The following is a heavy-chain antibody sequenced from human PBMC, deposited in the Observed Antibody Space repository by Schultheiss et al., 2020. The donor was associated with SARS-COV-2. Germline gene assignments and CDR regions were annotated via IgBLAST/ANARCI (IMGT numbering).Heavy chain of an antibody. CDR1: GFTFSSYW. Sequence: GGSLRLSCAASGFTFSSYWMHWVRQAPGKGLEWVSYISSSGSTINYADSVKGRFTISRDNAKNSLYLQMNSLRAEDTAVYYCARRPRGSPFDYWGQGTLVTVSS. V-gene: IGHV3-48*01. CDR3: ARRPRGSPFDY. CDR2: ISSSGSTI. J-gene: IGHJ4*02. D-gene: IGHD3-10*01.